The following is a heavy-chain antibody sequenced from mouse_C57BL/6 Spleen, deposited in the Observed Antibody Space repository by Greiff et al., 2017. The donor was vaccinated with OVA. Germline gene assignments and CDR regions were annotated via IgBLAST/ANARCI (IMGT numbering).Heavy chain of an antibody. D-gene: IGHD2-2*01. J-gene: IGHJ3*01. CDR3: ARYSYGYLAY. V-gene: IGHV7-3*01. Sequence: DVMLVESGGGLVQPGGSLSLSCAASGFTFTDYYMSWVRQPPGKALEWLGFIRNKANGYTTEYSASVKGRFTISRDNSQSILYLQMNPLRAEDSATYYCARYSYGYLAYWGQGTMVTVSA. CDR2: IRNKANGYTT. CDR1: GFTFTDYY.